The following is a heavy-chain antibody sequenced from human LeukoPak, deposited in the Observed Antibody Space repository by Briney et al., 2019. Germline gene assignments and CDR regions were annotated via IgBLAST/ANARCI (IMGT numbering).Heavy chain of an antibody. Sequence: GASVKVSCKASGGTFSSYAISWVRQAPGQGLEWMGRIIPILGIANYAQKFQGRVTITADKSTSTAYMELSSLRSDDTAVYYCARGTGIFGGVIYYYGMDVWGEGTTVTVSS. CDR3: ARGTGIFGGVIYYYGMDV. V-gene: IGHV1-69*04. J-gene: IGHJ6*04. CDR1: GGTFSSYA. CDR2: IIPILGIA. D-gene: IGHD3-3*01.